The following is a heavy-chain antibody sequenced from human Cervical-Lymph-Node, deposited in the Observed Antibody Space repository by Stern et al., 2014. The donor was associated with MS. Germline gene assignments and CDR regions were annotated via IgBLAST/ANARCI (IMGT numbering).Heavy chain of an antibody. J-gene: IGHJ4*02. CDR2: TYPGYSDT. V-gene: IGHV5-51*03. Sequence: EVQLVESGPEVKKPGDSLKISCKASGYSFSNYWIAWVRQVPGKGLEWMGITYPGYSDTSYSPSFQGQVIISVDRATSTAYVEWSSLKASDSGIYYCARRIAIAGFDLGGQGSLVTVSS. CDR3: ARRIAIAGFDL. D-gene: IGHD6-19*01. CDR1: GYSFSNYW.